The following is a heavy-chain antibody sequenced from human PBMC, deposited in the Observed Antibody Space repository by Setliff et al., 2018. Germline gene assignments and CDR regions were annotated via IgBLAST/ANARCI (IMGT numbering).Heavy chain of an antibody. CDR2: INHSGST. J-gene: IGHJ3*02. Sequence: SETLSLTCAVYGGSFSTYYWIWIRQPPGKGLEWIGEINHSGSTNYDPSLKSRVTISVDTSKNQFSLKLSSVTAADTAVYYCAREEVAGRGRAFDIWGQGTMVTV. V-gene: IGHV4-34*01. CDR3: AREEVAGRGRAFDI. CDR1: GGSFSTYY. D-gene: IGHD6-19*01.